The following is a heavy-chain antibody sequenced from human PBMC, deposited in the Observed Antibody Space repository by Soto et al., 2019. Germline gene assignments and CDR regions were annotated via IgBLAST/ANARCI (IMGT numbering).Heavy chain of an antibody. CDR3: ARGSGPNDAFDI. Sequence: SETVSLTCTVSGGSVSSGSYYWSWIRQPPGKGLEWIGYIYYSGSTNYNPSLKSRVTISVDTSKNQFSLKLSSVTAADTAVYYCARGSGPNDAFDIWGQGTMVT. J-gene: IGHJ3*02. CDR1: GGSVSSGSYY. V-gene: IGHV4-61*01. CDR2: IYYSGST. D-gene: IGHD2-15*01.